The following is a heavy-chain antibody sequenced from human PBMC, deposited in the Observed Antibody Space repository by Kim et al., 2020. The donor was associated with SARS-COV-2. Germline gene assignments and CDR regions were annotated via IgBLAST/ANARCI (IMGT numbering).Heavy chain of an antibody. Sequence: KFQGRVTITRDTSAGTAYMELSSLSSEDTAVYYCARVPNYVHYYYYGMDVWGQGTTVTVSS. J-gene: IGHJ6*02. V-gene: IGHV1-3*01. CDR3: ARVPNYVHYYYYGMDV. D-gene: IGHD4-4*01.